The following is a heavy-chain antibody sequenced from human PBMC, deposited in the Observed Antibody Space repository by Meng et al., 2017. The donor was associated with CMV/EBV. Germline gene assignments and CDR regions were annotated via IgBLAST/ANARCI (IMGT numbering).Heavy chain of an antibody. J-gene: IGHJ6*02. CDR1: GGTLSSYA. D-gene: IGHD6-13*01. CDR3: ARDRVYSSTWLGSPETDYFHNGLDV. Sequence: GGSLRLSCKASGGTLSSYAISWVRQAPGQGLEWMGRIIPVVGIANYAQKFQGRVTITADKPRSTAYMELSSLRSDDTAVYYCARDRVYSSTWLGSPETDYFHNGLDVWGQGTAVTVSS. CDR2: IIPVVGIA. V-gene: IGHV1-69*04.